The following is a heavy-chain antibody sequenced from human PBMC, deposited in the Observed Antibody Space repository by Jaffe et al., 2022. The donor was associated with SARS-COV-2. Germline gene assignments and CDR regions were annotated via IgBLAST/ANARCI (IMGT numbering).Heavy chain of an antibody. D-gene: IGHD5-18*01. CDR1: GYTFTSYG. J-gene: IGHJ4*02. CDR3: TRGLSRSGYRYYSDY. V-gene: IGHV1-18*01. Sequence: QVQLVQSGTEVKKPGASVKVSCKASGYTFTSYGFSWVRQAPGQGLEWMGCISAYNGNTNYSQKVQGRVTLTTDTSTSTAYMELRSLRSDDTAVYYCTRGLSRSGYRYYSDYWGQGTLVTVSS. CDR2: ISAYNGNT.